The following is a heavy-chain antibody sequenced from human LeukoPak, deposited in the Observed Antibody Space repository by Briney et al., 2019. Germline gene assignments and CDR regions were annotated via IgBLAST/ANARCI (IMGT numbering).Heavy chain of an antibody. D-gene: IGHD6-19*01. V-gene: IGHV4-4*02. Sequence: SETLSLTCGVSGGSISSNNWWSWVRQPPGQGLEWIGEIYHSGSANYNPSLKSRVTISVDTSKNQFSLKLSSVTAADTAVYYCARDYPIAVAGSDAFDIWGQGTMVTVSS. CDR1: GGSISSNNW. CDR3: ARDYPIAVAGSDAFDI. CDR2: IYHSGSA. J-gene: IGHJ3*02.